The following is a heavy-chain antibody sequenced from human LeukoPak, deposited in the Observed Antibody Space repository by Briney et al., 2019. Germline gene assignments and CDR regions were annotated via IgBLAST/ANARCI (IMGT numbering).Heavy chain of an antibody. Sequence: ASVKVSCKASGYTFTGYYMHWVRQAPGQGLEWMGWINPNSGGTNYAQKFQGRVTMTRDTSISTAYMELSRLRSDDTAVYYCARRRGAAMVLAGAEFDCWGQGTLVTVSS. CDR2: INPNSGGT. D-gene: IGHD5-18*01. J-gene: IGHJ4*02. V-gene: IGHV1-2*02. CDR3: ARRRGAAMVLAGAEFDC. CDR1: GYTFTGYY.